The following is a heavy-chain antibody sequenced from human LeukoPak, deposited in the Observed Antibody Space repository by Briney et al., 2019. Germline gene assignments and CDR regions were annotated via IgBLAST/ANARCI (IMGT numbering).Heavy chain of an antibody. CDR2: IYYTGST. J-gene: IGHJ4*02. Sequence: KSSETLSLTCTVSGDSMSSYWWNWIRQPPGKGLEWIGYIYYTGSTNYNPSLKSRVTMTRDTSTSTVYMELSSLRSEDTAVYYCARLDSGSYLGQPGLEIDYWGQGTLVTVSS. CDR3: ARLDSGSYLGQPGLEIDY. D-gene: IGHD1-26*01. CDR1: GDSMSSYW. V-gene: IGHV4-59*01.